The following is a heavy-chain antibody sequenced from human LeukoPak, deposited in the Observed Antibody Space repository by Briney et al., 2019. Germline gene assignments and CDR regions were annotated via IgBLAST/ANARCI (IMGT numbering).Heavy chain of an antibody. CDR1: GDSVSANRPA. CDR2: TYYRSRWCY. CDR3: ARDWDGRYFDY. J-gene: IGHJ4*02. V-gene: IGHV6-1*01. Sequence: SQTLSLTCAISGDSVSANRPAWNWIRQSPSRGHEWLGRTYYRSRWCYDYPVSVKSRITINPDTSKNQVSLHLNSVTPEDTAVYYCARDWDGRYFDYWGQGTLVTVSS. D-gene: IGHD1-26*01.